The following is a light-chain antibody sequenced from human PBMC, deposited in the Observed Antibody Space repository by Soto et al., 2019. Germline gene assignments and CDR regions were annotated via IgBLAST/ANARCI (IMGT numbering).Light chain of an antibody. CDR3: QQSYSIPDLT. J-gene: IGKJ3*01. CDR1: QSISNY. CDR2: TAS. V-gene: IGKV1-39*01. Sequence: DIQLTQSPSSLSASVGDRVTITCRASQSISNYLNWYRQEPGKAPKLLIHTASSLQKGVPSRFSGSGSGTDFTLTISSMQPEDFATDYCQQSYSIPDLTVGPGTRVDIK.